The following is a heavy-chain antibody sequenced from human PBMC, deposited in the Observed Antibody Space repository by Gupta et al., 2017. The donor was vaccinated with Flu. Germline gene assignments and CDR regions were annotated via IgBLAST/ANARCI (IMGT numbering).Heavy chain of an antibody. Sequence: EVQLVESGGGLVQPGGSLRLSCAASGFTVSSNYMSWVRQAPGKGLEWVSVIYSGGSTYYADAVKGRFTISRDNSKNTLYLQMNSLRAEDTAVYYCARAPTPSHSREFDYWGQGTLVTVSS. CDR3: ARAPTPSHSREFDY. J-gene: IGHJ4*02. D-gene: IGHD4-4*01. CDR1: GFTVSSNY. CDR2: IYSGGST. V-gene: IGHV3-66*02.